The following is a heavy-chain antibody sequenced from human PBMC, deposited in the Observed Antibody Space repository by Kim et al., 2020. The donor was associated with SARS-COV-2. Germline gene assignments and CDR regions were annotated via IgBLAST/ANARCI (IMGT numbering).Heavy chain of an antibody. V-gene: IGHV3-21*01. D-gene: IGHD5-12*01. CDR2: ISSSSSYI. Sequence: GGSLRLSCAASGFTFSSYSMNWVRQAPGKGLEWVSSISSSSSYIYYADSVKGRFTISRDNAKNSLYLQMNSLRAEDTAVYYCARDQATEYRDYYYGMDVWGQGTTVTVSS. CDR3: ARDQATEYRDYYYGMDV. J-gene: IGHJ6*02. CDR1: GFTFSSYS.